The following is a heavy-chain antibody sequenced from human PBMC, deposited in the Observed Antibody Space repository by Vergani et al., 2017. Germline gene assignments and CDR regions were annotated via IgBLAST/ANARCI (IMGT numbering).Heavy chain of an antibody. D-gene: IGHD3-22*01. CDR3: ARVXGRDSSGSKYFDY. Sequence: EVQLVQSGAEVKKPGESVKISCQISGYSFTNYWIGWVRQMPGKGLEWMGIIHPADSDTRYSPSFQGQVTISVDKSISTAYLQRSSLRASDSAMYYCARVXGRDSSGSKYFDYWGQGTLVTVSS. CDR1: GYSFTNYW. V-gene: IGHV5-51*01. CDR2: IHPADSDT. J-gene: IGHJ4*02.